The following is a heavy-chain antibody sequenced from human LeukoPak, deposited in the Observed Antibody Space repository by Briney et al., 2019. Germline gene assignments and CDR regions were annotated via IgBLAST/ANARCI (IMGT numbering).Heavy chain of an antibody. J-gene: IGHJ4*02. CDR3: ARRDYSNGGFDY. D-gene: IGHD4-11*01. CDR1: GGSISSSSYY. CDR2: IYYSGST. V-gene: IGHV4-39*07. Sequence: SETLSLTCTVSGGSISSSSYYWGWLRQPPGKGLEWIGSIYYSGSTYYNPSLKSRVTISVDTSKNQFSLKLSSVTAADTAVYYWARRDYSNGGFDYWGQGTLVTVSS.